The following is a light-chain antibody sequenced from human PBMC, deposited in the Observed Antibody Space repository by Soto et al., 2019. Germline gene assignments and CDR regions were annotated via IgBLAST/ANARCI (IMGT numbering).Light chain of an antibody. Sequence: DIVLTQSPGPLSLSPGERATLSCRASQSVSSSYLAWYRQKPGQAPRLLIYGASSRATGIPDRFSGSGSGTDFTLTISRLEPEDFAVYYCQQYSSAPYTFGQGTKVDIK. CDR2: GAS. J-gene: IGKJ2*01. CDR1: QSVSSSY. V-gene: IGKV3-20*01. CDR3: QQYSSAPYT.